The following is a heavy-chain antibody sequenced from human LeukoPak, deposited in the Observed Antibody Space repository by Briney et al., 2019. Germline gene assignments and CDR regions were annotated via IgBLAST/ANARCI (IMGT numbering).Heavy chain of an antibody. CDR3: ARAWGAAGWSYYYYMDV. D-gene: IGHD6-13*01. J-gene: IGHJ6*03. CDR2: IYYSGST. CDR1: GGSISSYY. Sequence: SETLSLTCTVSGGSISSYYWGWIRQPPGKGLEWIGSIYYSGSTYYNPSLKSRVTISVDTSKNQFSLKLSSVTAADTAVYYCARAWGAAGWSYYYYMDVWGRGTTVTVSS. V-gene: IGHV4-39*07.